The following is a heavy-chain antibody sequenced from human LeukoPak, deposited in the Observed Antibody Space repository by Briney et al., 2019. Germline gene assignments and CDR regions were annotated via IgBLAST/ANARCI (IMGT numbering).Heavy chain of an antibody. V-gene: IGHV3-21*01. Sequence: GGSLRLSCAASGFTFSSYSMNWVRQAPGKGLEWVSSISSSSSYIYYADSVEGRFTISRDNAKNSLYLQMNSLRAEDTAVYYCARHRYYYDSSGSPHFVYWGQGTLVTVSS. CDR1: GFTFSSYS. J-gene: IGHJ4*02. CDR2: ISSSSSYI. D-gene: IGHD3-22*01. CDR3: ARHRYYYDSSGSPHFVY.